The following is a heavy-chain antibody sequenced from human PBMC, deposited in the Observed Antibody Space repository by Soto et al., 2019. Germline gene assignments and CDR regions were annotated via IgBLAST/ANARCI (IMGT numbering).Heavy chain of an antibody. Sequence: EVQLLESGGGLVQPGGSLRLSCAASGFTFSSYAMSWVRQAPGKGLEWVSAISGSGGSTYYADSVKGRFTISRDNSHTTLDLQMNSLRAEDTAVYYCAKDSPAILTGFPEYGMDVWGQGTTVTVSS. V-gene: IGHV3-23*01. J-gene: IGHJ6*02. D-gene: IGHD3-9*01. CDR3: AKDSPAILTGFPEYGMDV. CDR2: ISGSGGST. CDR1: GFTFSSYA.